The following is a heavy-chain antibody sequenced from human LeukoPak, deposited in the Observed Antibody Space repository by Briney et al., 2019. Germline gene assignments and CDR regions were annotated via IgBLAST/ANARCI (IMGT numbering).Heavy chain of an antibody. Sequence: GASVKVSCKASGYTFTSYYMHWVRQAPGQGLEWMGIINPSGGSTSYAQKFQGRVTMTRDTSTSTVYMELSSLRSEDTAVYYCARDHGYCSGGSCYPDVYFDYWGQGTLVTVSS. CDR1: GYTFTSYY. CDR3: ARDHGYCSGGSCYPDVYFDY. D-gene: IGHD2-15*01. CDR2: INPSGGST. J-gene: IGHJ4*02. V-gene: IGHV1-46*01.